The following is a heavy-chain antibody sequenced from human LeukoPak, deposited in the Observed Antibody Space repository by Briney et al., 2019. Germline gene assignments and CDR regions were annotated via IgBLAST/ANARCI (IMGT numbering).Heavy chain of an antibody. V-gene: IGHV5-51*01. J-gene: IGHJ4*02. D-gene: IGHD5-18*01. CDR3: ASSYLSGYGTVIDY. CDR1: EFSSTSYT. Sequence: GESLKISCKGSEFSSTSYTIGWVRQMPGKGLKWMETIYPGDSTTRTSPSFQGLCTISVEKSITTAYFQWSTRKATAPLMYTCASSYLSGYGTVIDYWGQGTLVTVSS. CDR2: IYPGDSTT.